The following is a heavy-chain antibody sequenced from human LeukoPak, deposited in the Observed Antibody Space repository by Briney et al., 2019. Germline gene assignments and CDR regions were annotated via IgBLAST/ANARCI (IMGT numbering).Heavy chain of an antibody. V-gene: IGHV1-18*01. CDR1: GYTFTSYG. Sequence: ASVKVSCKASGYTFTSYGIGWVRQAPGQGLEWMGWISAYNGNTNYAQKLQGRVTMTTDTSTSTAYMELRSLRSDDTAVYYCARDEYYYDSSGSSYFDYWGQGTLVTVSS. CDR2: ISAYNGNT. J-gene: IGHJ4*02. D-gene: IGHD3-22*01. CDR3: ARDEYYYDSSGSSYFDY.